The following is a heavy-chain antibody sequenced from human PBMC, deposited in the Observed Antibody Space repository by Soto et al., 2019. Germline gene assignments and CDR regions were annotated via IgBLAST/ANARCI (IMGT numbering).Heavy chain of an antibody. CDR1: GGSISSYY. Sequence: SETLSLTCTVSGGSISSYYWSWIRQPAGKGLEWIGRIYTSGGTNYNPSLKSRVTMSVDTSKNQFSLKLSSVTAADTAGYYCAREISPFLIVGVADDNWSDPWGQGPLVTV. D-gene: IGHD3-3*02. CDR2: IYTSGGT. V-gene: IGHV4-4*07. J-gene: IGHJ5*02. CDR3: AREISPFLIVGVADDNWSDP.